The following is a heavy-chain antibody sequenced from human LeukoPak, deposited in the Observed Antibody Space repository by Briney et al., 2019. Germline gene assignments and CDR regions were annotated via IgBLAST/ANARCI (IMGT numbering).Heavy chain of an antibody. D-gene: IGHD6-13*01. CDR2: ISGSGGST. J-gene: IGHJ6*02. CDR1: GFTFNSYA. V-gene: IGHV3-23*01. Sequence: GGSLRLSCAASGFTFNSYAMSWVRQAPGKGLEWVSAISGSGGSTYYADSVKGRFTISRDNSKNTLHLQMNSLRVEDTAAYYCAKRGVAAAFDVWGQGTTVTVSS. CDR3: AKRGVAAAFDV.